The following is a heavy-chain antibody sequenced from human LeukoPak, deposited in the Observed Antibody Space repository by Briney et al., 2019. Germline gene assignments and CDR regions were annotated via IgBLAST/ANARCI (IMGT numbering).Heavy chain of an antibody. CDR3: ARDFTPEWFDIH. V-gene: IGHV3-30*04. J-gene: IGHJ4*02. D-gene: IGHD3-3*01. Sequence: GGSLRLSCVASGLAFSSYSMHWVRQAPGKGLEWVGVISYGGSDEYYTDSVKGRFTISRDNSKNTVYLQMNSLRADDTAVYYCARDFTPEWFDIHWGQGTLVTVS. CDR2: ISYGGSDE. CDR1: GLAFSSYS.